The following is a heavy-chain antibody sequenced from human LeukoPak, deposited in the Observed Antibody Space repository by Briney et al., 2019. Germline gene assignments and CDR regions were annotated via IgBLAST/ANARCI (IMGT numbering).Heavy chain of an antibody. CDR1: DGSISSGGYY. V-gene: IGHV4-30-2*01. CDR2: IYHSGST. D-gene: IGHD2-8*01. Sequence: SQTLSLTCTVSDGSISSGGYYWSWIRQPPGKGLEWIGYIYHSGSTYYNPSLKSRVTISVDRSKNQFSLKLSSVTAADTAVYYCARSGYCTNGVCLDAFDIWGQGTMVTVSS. CDR3: ARSGYCTNGVCLDAFDI. J-gene: IGHJ3*02.